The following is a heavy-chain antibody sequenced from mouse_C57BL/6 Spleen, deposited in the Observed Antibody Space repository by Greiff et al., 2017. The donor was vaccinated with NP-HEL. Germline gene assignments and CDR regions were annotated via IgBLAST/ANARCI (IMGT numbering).Heavy chain of an antibody. Sequence: QVHVKQPGAELVMPGASVKLSCKASGYTFTSYWMHWVKQRPGQGLEWIGEIDPSDSYTNYNQKFKGKSTLTVDKSSSTAYMQLSSLTSEDSAVYYCARGRKGSYYFDDWGQGTTLTVSS. CDR1: GYTFTSYW. J-gene: IGHJ2*01. CDR3: ARGRKGSYYFDD. CDR2: IDPSDSYT. V-gene: IGHV1-69*01.